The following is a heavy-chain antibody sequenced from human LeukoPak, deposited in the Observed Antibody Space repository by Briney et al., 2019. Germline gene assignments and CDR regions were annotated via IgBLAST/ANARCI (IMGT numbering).Heavy chain of an antibody. Sequence: GGSLRLSCAASGFTFSSYGMHWVRQAPGKGLEWVAVIWYDGNNKYHADSVKGRFTISRDNSKNTLYLQMNSLRAEDTAVYYCAREYSSSDYYYFYYMDVWGKGTTVTVSS. J-gene: IGHJ6*03. D-gene: IGHD6-6*01. CDR2: IWYDGNNK. CDR1: GFTFSSYG. V-gene: IGHV3-33*01. CDR3: AREYSSSDYYYFYYMDV.